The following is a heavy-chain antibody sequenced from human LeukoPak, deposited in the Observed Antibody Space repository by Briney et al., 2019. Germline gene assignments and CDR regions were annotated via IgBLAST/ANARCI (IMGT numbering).Heavy chain of an antibody. CDR3: ARDTYCSSTSCPFDY. Sequence: GGSLRLSCAASGFTFSSYSMNWVRQAPGKGLEWVSSISSSSSYIYYADSVKGRITISRDNAKNSLYLQMNSLRAEDTAVYYCARDTYCSSTSCPFDYWGQGTLVTVSS. V-gene: IGHV3-21*01. CDR1: GFTFSSYS. J-gene: IGHJ4*02. D-gene: IGHD2-2*01. CDR2: ISSSSSYI.